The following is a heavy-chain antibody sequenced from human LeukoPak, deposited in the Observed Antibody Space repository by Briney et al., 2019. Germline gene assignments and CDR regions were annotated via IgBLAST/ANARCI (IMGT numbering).Heavy chain of an antibody. CDR2: IIPIFGTA. D-gene: IGHD1/OR15-1a*01. CDR1: GGTFSSYA. CDR3: AGGWNKPYLLYMDV. J-gene: IGHJ6*03. Sequence: SVKVSCKASGGTFSSYAISWVRQAPGQGLEWMGGIIPIFGTANYAQKFQGRVTITTDESTSTAYMELSSLRSEDTAVYYCAGGWNKPYLLYMDVWGKGATVTVSS. V-gene: IGHV1-69*05.